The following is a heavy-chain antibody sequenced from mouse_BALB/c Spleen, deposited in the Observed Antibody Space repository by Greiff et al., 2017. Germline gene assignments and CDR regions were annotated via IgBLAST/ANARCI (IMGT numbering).Heavy chain of an antibody. CDR2: ISSGGGNT. Sequence: EVQRVESGGGLVKPGGSLKLSCAASGFTFSSYTMSWVRQTPEKRLEWVATISSGGGNTYYPDSVKGRFTISRDNAKNNLYLQMSSLRSEDTALYYCARYGYDGGFADWGGGTRVTVCA. J-gene: IGHJ3*01. CDR1: GFTFSSYT. CDR3: ARYGYDGGFAD. D-gene: IGHD2-2*01. V-gene: IGHV5-9*03.